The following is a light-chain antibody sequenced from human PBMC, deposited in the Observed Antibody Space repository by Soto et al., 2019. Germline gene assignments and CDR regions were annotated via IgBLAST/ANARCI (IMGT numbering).Light chain of an antibody. Sequence: EIVLTQSPGTLSLSPGERATLSCRASQSVSSSYLGWYQQKPGQAPRLLIYGASSRATGIPDRFSGSGSGTDFTLTISSLEPEDFAVYYCQQRSNWPPTFGGGTKVDIK. V-gene: IGKV3D-20*02. CDR3: QQRSNWPPT. CDR2: GAS. J-gene: IGKJ4*01. CDR1: QSVSSSY.